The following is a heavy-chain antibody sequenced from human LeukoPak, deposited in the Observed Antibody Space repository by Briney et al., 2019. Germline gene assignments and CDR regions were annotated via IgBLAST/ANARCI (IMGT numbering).Heavy chain of an antibody. CDR2: IYPGDSDT. CDR3: ATRNPYSDDDEVPGY. V-gene: IGHV5-51*01. J-gene: IGHJ4*02. Sequence: GESLKISCKGSGYSFTSYWIGWVRQMPGKGLEWMGIIYPGDSDTRYSPSFQGQVTISADKSNSTAYLQWSSLKASDTAIYFCATRNPYSDDDEVPGYWGPGTLVTVSS. D-gene: IGHD1-26*01. CDR1: GYSFTSYW.